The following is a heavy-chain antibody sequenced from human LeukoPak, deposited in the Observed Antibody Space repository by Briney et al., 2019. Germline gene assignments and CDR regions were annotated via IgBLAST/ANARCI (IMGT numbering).Heavy chain of an antibody. D-gene: IGHD6-19*01. CDR3: ARDVVAGILDY. V-gene: IGHV3-53*01. Sequence: PGGSLRLSCAASGFTVSSNYMSWVRQAPGKGLEWVSAIYSGGSTYYADSVKGRFTISRDNSKNTLYLQMNSLRAEDTAVYYCARDVVAGILDYWGQGTLVTVSS. CDR1: GFTVSSNY. J-gene: IGHJ4*02. CDR2: IYSGGST.